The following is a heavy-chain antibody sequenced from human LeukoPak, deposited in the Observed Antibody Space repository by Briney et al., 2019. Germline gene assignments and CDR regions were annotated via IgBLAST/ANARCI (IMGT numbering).Heavy chain of an antibody. CDR2: ISGSGGST. CDR1: GFTFSSYA. J-gene: IGHJ4*02. V-gene: IGHV3-23*01. CDR3: AKGGKWDVTPFDY. D-gene: IGHD1-26*01. Sequence: GGSLRLSCAASGFTFSSYAMSWVRQAPGKGLEWVSAISGSGGSTYYADSVKGRFTISRDNSKNTLYLQMNSLRAEGTAVYYCAKGGKWDVTPFDYWGQGTLVTVSS.